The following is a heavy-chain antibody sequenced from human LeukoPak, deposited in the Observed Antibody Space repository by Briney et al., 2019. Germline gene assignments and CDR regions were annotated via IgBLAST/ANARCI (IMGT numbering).Heavy chain of an antibody. CDR1: GGTFSSYA. Sequence: ASVKVSCKASGGTFSSYAISWVRQAPGQGLEWMGWISAYNGNTHYAQKLQGRVTMTRDTSISTAYMELSRLRSDDTAVYYCAAVAGLGNAFDIWGQGTMVTVSS. CDR2: ISAYNGNT. V-gene: IGHV1-18*01. J-gene: IGHJ3*02. CDR3: AAVAGLGNAFDI. D-gene: IGHD6-19*01.